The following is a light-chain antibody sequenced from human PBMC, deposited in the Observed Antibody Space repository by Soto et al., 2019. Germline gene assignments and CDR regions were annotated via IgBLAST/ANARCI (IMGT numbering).Light chain of an antibody. V-gene: IGKV3-20*01. J-gene: IGKJ4*01. Sequence: ETVLTQSPGTLSLSPGERATLSCRASQSVSSSSLAWYQQRPGQAPRLLIYGTSSRATGIPDRFSGSGSGTDFTLTISNLEPEDFAVYYCQQHISWPLTFGGGTKVDIK. CDR2: GTS. CDR1: QSVSSSS. CDR3: QQHISWPLT.